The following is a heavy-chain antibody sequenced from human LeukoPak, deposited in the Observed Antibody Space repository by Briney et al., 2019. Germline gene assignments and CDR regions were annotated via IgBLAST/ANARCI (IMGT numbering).Heavy chain of an antibody. CDR1: EFTFSTYG. CDR2: ISYDGSNK. V-gene: IGHV3-30*03. Sequence: GRSLRLSCVASEFTFSTYGMHWVRQAPGKGLEWVAVISYDGSNKYYADSVKGRFTISRDNSKNTLYLQMNSLRADDTAVYYCATAAGSIAVAPFDPWGQGTLVTVSS. CDR3: ATAAGSIAVAPFDP. J-gene: IGHJ5*02. D-gene: IGHD6-19*01.